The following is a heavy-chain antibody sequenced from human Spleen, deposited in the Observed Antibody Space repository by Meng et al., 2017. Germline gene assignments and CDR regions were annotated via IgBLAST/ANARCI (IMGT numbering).Heavy chain of an antibody. V-gene: IGHV3-23*01. CDR3: AKDRQGSGEYPSDK. CDR2: ISSSGAGT. CDR1: GFTFNKYS. J-gene: IGHJ4*02. Sequence: GESLKISCTASGFTFNKYSMCWVRQAPGKGLEWVSGISSSGAGTYYADNVKGRFTISRDNSKNILYLEMNSLRAEDTAVYHCAKDRQGSGEYPSDKWGQGTLVTVSS. D-gene: IGHD3-10*01.